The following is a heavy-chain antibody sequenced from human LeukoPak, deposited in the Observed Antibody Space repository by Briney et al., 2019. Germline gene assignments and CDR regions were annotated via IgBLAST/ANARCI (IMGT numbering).Heavy chain of an antibody. CDR1: DGSVSSYY. V-gene: IGHV4-59*02. J-gene: IGHJ3*02. D-gene: IGHD6-13*01. CDR2: IYYSGTN. CDR3: ARDPYSSSYKAFDI. Sequence: PSETLSLTCTVSDGSVSSYYWSWIRQPPGKGLEWIGLIYYSGTNNFNPSLKSRVTISVDKSKNQFSLKLSSVTAADTAVYYCARDPYSSSYKAFDIWGQGTMVTVSS.